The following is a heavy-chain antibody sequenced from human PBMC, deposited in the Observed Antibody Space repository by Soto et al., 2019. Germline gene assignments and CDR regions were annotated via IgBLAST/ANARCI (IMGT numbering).Heavy chain of an antibody. V-gene: IGHV1-69*12. CDR1: GGTFSTYA. J-gene: IGHJ4*02. CDR3: ASGIQLWLRRINNGYSG. CDR2: IIPMFGTA. D-gene: IGHD5-18*01. Sequence: QVQLVQSGAEVKKPESSVKVSCKAPGGTFSTYAISWVRQAPGQGLEWMGGIIPMFGTANYAQRFQDRVTIPADESTTTVYMELSSLGSEDTAVYFCASGIQLWLRRINNGYSGWGQGTLVTVSS.